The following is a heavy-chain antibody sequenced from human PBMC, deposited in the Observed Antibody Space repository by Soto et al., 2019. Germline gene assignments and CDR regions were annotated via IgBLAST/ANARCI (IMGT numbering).Heavy chain of an antibody. CDR3: ARGFQRFVPAAIARDYYYGMEV. D-gene: IGHD2-2*01. J-gene: IGHJ6*02. CDR2: IIPIFGTA. CDR1: GGTFSSYA. V-gene: IGHV1-69*13. Sequence: ASVKVSFKASGGTFSSYAISWVRQAPGQGLEWMGGIIPIFGTANYAQKFQGRVTITADESTSTAYMELSSLRSEDTAVYYCARGFQRFVPAAIARDYYYGMEVWGQGTTVTVSS.